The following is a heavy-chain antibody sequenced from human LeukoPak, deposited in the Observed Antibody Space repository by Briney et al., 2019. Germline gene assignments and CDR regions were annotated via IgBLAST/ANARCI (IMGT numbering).Heavy chain of an antibody. Sequence: GSSVKVSCKASGGTFSSYAISWVRQAPGQGLEWMGGIIPIFGTANYAQKFQGRVTITADKSTSTAYMELSSLRSEDTAVYYCARDGVSIAVAGLSNYYYYYMDVWGKGTTVTVSS. CDR1: GGTFSSYA. CDR3: ARDGVSIAVAGLSNYYYYYMDV. D-gene: IGHD6-19*01. V-gene: IGHV1-69*06. CDR2: IIPIFGTA. J-gene: IGHJ6*03.